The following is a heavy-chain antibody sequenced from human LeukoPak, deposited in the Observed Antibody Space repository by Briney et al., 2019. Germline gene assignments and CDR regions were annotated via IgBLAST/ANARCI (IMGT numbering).Heavy chain of an antibody. J-gene: IGHJ5*02. D-gene: IGHD2-15*01. CDR3: ARESPQGRTPNCFDP. V-gene: IGHV4-4*07. CDR2: IYTTGST. CDR1: GGSVSSYF. Sequence: NPSETLSLTCTVSGGSVSSYFLSWIRQPAGKGLEWIGRIYTTGSTNYNPSLKSRVTMSVDTSKNQFSLKLNSVTAADTAVYYCARESPQGRTPNCFDPWGQGTLVTVSP.